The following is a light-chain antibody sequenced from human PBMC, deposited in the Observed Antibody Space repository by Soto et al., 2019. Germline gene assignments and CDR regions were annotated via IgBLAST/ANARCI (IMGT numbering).Light chain of an antibody. CDR1: QIVSSTY. CDR3: HQRQSWPRT. V-gene: IGKV3-11*01. CDR2: QTS. Sequence: PGEIATRSCRASQIVSSTYLAWFQQKPGQAPRLLIYQTSIRAAGIPARFSASGTGTDFTLTISDVQPEDFAVYYCHQRQSWPRTFGQGTKVDIK. J-gene: IGKJ1*01.